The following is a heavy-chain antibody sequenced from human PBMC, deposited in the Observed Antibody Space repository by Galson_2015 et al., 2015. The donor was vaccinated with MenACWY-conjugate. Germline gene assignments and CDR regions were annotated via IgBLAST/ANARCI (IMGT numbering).Heavy chain of an antibody. J-gene: IGHJ6*03. V-gene: IGHV3-48*03. CDR3: VRVGTWIHQYFYYMDV. Sequence: SLRLSCAASGFTFTGYEFNWVRQAPGKGLEWLSYISKSGSPIYYADSVKGRFTISRDNIKKSLFLEMNSLRAGDTGVYYCVRVGTWIHQYFYYMDVWGKGTTVTVPS. CDR1: GFTFTGYE. CDR2: ISKSGSPI. D-gene: IGHD5-18*01.